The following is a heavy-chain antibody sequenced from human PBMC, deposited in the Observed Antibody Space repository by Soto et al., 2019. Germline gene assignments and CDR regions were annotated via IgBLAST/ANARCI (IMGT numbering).Heavy chain of an antibody. D-gene: IGHD6-13*01. CDR2: ISGSGGST. Sequence: HPGGSLRLSCAASGLTFSSYAMSWVRQAPGKGLEWVSAISGSGGSTYYADSVKGRFTISRDDSKNTLYLQMNSLRAEDTAVYYCAKENGYSSSWFEFDYWGQGTLVTVS. CDR3: AKENGYSSSWFEFDY. J-gene: IGHJ4*02. V-gene: IGHV3-23*01. CDR1: GLTFSSYA.